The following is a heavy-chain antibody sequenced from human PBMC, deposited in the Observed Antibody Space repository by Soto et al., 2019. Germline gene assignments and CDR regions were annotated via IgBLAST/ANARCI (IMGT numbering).Heavy chain of an antibody. J-gene: IGHJ4*02. CDR3: ARESEDLTSNFDY. V-gene: IGHV3-21*06. CDR2: ISSTTNYI. CDR1: GFTFTRYS. Sequence: GGSLRFSCAASGFTFTRYSMNWVRQAPGKGLEWVSSISSTTNYIYYGDSMKGRFTISRDNAKNSLYLEMNSLRAEDTAVYYCARESEDLTSNFDYWGQGTLVTVSS.